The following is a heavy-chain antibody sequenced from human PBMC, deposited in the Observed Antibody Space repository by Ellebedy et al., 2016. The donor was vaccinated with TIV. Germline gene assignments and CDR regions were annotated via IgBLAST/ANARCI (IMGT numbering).Heavy chain of an antibody. J-gene: IGHJ4*02. CDR1: GFPFSSYA. Sequence: GESLKISCAASGFPFSSYAMSWVRQAPGKGLEWVAVISYDGSNKYFADSVKGRFTISRDNSKNTLYLQVNSLTAEDTAVYYCAKSRWLQPDYDYWGQGTLVTVSS. V-gene: IGHV3-30-3*01. CDR3: AKSRWLQPDYDY. CDR2: ISYDGSNK. D-gene: IGHD5-24*01.